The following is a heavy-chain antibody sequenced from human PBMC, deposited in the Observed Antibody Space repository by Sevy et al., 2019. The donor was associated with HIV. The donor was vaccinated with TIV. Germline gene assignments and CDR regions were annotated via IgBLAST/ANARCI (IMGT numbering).Heavy chain of an antibody. V-gene: IGHV4-38-2*01. CDR1: GYSISNGYF. Sequence: SETLSLSCSVSGYSISNGYFWGWIRQPPGKGLEWVGRIYHGGRTDYNQSLKSRLTMSIDTSKNQFSLRLTSLTAADTAVYYCARSPAGRYYFDYWGQGALVTVSS. J-gene: IGHJ4*02. CDR3: ARSPAGRYYFDY. CDR2: IYHGGRT.